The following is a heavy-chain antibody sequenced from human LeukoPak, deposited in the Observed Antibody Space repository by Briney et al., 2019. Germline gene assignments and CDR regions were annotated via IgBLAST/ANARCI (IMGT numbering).Heavy chain of an antibody. Sequence: SETLSLTCTVSGGTINGYYWSWIRQPPGKGLEWIAYIHSGGSTMFDPSFKSRVTISVDTSKNQVSLKFNSVTAADTAVYYCARHGVDVTTIPDYSYYYMDVWGKGTTVTVS. CDR3: ARHGVDVTTIPDYSYYYMDV. CDR2: IHSGGST. V-gene: IGHV4-4*09. D-gene: IGHD3-3*01. J-gene: IGHJ6*03. CDR1: GGTINGYY.